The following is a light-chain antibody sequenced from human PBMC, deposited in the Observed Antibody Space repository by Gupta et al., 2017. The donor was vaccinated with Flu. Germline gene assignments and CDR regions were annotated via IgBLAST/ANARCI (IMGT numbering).Light chain of an antibody. Sequence: DTQLTQSPSSLSASVGDRVTITCQASQDIKKNLNWFRQKAGKAPILLIYDASKSEAGVPTRFSGSGSGTDYSLTISSLHPEDVGTYFCQQYDNLPYSFGQGTKLEI. CDR2: DAS. CDR1: QDIKKN. V-gene: IGKV1-33*01. CDR3: QQYDNLPYS. J-gene: IGKJ2*03.